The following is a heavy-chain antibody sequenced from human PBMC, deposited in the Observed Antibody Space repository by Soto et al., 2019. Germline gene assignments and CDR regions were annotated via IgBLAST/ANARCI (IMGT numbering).Heavy chain of an antibody. J-gene: IGHJ4*02. CDR2: INHSGST. CDR3: ARAKDYVWGSYRYKPLDY. CDR1: GGSFSGYY. V-gene: IGHV4-34*01. Sequence: SETLSLTCAVYGGSFSGYYWSWIRQPPGKGLEWIGEINHSGSTNYNPSLKSRVTISVDTSKNQFSLKLSSVTAADTAVYYCARAKDYVWGSYRYKPLDYWGQGTLVTVSS. D-gene: IGHD3-16*02.